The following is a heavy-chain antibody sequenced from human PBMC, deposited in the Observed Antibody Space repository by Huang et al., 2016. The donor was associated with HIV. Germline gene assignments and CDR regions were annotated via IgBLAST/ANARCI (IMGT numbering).Heavy chain of an antibody. CDR1: GGSINTGRYY. CDR3: ARNHDFWRGRMFAISYFDV. V-gene: IGHV4-39*01. J-gene: IGHJ2*01. CDR2: LYYTGIS. D-gene: IGHD3-3*01. Sequence: QMRFQESGPGLVKPSGTLSLPCNVSGGSINTGRYYWGWIRQPPGKGSAWVGSLYYTGISHYDPSLKGRLTMSADTSKNQFSLNLSSVTAADTAIYYCARNHDFWRGRMFAISYFDVWGRGTLVTVAS.